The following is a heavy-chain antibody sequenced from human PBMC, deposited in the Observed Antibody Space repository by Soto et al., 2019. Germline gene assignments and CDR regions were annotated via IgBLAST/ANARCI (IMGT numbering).Heavy chain of an antibody. V-gene: IGHV4-34*01. CDR3: ARSRGRFYSSSSGPY. CDR2: INHSGST. J-gene: IGHJ4*02. D-gene: IGHD6-6*01. Sequence: SETLSRTCAVYGGSFSWYYWSWIRQPPGKGLEWIGEINHSGSTNYNPSLKSRVTISVDTSKNQFSLKLSSVTAADTAVYYCARSRGRFYSSSSGPYWGQGTLVTVSS. CDR1: GGSFSWYY.